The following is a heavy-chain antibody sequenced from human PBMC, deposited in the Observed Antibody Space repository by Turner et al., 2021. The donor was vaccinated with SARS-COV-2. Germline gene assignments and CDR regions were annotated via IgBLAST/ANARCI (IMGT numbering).Heavy chain of an antibody. J-gene: IGHJ4*02. V-gene: IGHV3-66*01. CDR1: GFAVSNNY. D-gene: IGHD4-17*01. Sequence: EVHLVESGGGLVQPGGSLRFSCAASGFAVSNNYMSWVRQAAGKGLEWVSLIYSGGSTYYADSVTGRFTISRDNSKNTLYLQMNSLRAEDTAVYYCATRMTTLPQWGQGTLVTVSS. CDR3: ATRMTTLPQ. CDR2: IYSGGST.